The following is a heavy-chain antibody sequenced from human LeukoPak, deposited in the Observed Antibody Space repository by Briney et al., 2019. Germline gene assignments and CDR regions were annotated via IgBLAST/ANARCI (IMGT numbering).Heavy chain of an antibody. D-gene: IGHD3-22*01. CDR2: IKQDGSEK. Sequence: GGSLRLSCAASGFTFSSYWMTWVRQAPGKGLEWVANIKQDGSEKYYVDSVKGRFTISRDNGKNSLYLQMNSLRAEDTAVYYCARYYYDSSGYYFYFDYWGQGTLVTVSS. CDR1: GFTFSSYW. J-gene: IGHJ4*02. CDR3: ARYYYDSSGYYFYFDY. V-gene: IGHV3-7*01.